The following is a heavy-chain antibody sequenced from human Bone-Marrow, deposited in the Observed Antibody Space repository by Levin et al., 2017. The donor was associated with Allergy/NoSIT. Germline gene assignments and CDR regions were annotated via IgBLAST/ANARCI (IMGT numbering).Heavy chain of an antibody. J-gene: IGHJ3*02. CDR3: AGAKQWLAYDM. CDR1: GVSVSTYY. D-gene: IGHD6-19*01. V-gene: IGHV4-4*08. CDR2: AYNSGST. Sequence: SETLSLTCTVSGVSVSTYYWTWIRQSPGKGLEWIGSAYNSGSTTYNPSLKSRITISMDTSKNPLSLQVTSMTAADTAVYHCAGAKQWLAYDMWGQGTLVTVSS.